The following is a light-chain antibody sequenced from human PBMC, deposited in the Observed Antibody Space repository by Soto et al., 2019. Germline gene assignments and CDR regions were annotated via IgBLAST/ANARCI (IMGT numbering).Light chain of an antibody. J-gene: IGKJ1*01. Sequence: ATQMTQSPSSLSASVRDRVTIACRASQGIRTELGWYQQKAGEAPKLLIYAASTLQSGVPPRFSGSGSGTDFTLTISSLQPEDFATYYCLQDYDYPRTFGQGTKVDIK. CDR3: LQDYDYPRT. CDR2: AAS. V-gene: IGKV1-6*01. CDR1: QGIRTE.